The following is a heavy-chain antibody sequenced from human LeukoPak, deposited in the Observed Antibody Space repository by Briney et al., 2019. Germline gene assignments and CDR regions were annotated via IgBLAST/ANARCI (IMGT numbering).Heavy chain of an antibody. J-gene: IGHJ4*02. D-gene: IGHD2-2*01. Sequence: PGESLQISCQGSGYSFTSYWIGWVRQLPGKGLEWMGIIYPGDSDTRYSPSFQRQVTISAAKSISTAYLQWSSLKASDTAMYYCARRYCSSTSCHGGFDYWGQGTLVTVSS. V-gene: IGHV5-51*01. CDR2: IYPGDSDT. CDR3: ARRYCSSTSCHGGFDY. CDR1: GYSFTSYW.